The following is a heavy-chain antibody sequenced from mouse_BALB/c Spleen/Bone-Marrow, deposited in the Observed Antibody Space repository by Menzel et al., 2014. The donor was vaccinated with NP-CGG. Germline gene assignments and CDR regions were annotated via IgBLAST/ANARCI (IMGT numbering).Heavy chain of an antibody. Sequence: EVKLVESGGGLVQPGGSLKLSCAASGFDFSRYWISWVRQAPGKGLEWIGEINPDSRTINYSPSLKDKFIISRDNAKNTLYLRLNKVRSEDTALYYCARPDYYGYLNYWGQGTTLTVSS. D-gene: IGHD1-1*01. CDR1: GFDFSRYW. J-gene: IGHJ2*01. V-gene: IGHV4-1*02. CDR3: ARPDYYGYLNY. CDR2: INPDSRTI.